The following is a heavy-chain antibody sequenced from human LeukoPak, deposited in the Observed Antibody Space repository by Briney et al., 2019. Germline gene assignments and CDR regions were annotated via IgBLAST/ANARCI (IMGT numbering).Heavy chain of an antibody. CDR3: ARLGSSGWGS. V-gene: IGHV4-34*01. Sequence: SETLSLTCAVYGGSFSGYYWSWIRQPPGKGLEWIGEINHSGSTNYNPSLKSRVTISVDTSKNQFSLKLSSVTAADTAVYYCARLGSSGWGSWGQGTLVTVSS. D-gene: IGHD6-19*01. CDR2: INHSGST. J-gene: IGHJ4*02. CDR1: GGSFSGYY.